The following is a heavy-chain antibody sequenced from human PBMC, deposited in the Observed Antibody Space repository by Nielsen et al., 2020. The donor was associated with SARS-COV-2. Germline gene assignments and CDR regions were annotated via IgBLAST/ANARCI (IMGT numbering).Heavy chain of an antibody. CDR1: GFTFDDYA. CDR2: ISWNSGSI. CDR3: ARVGRYYDSSGSIRAGAFDI. V-gene: IGHV3-9*01. D-gene: IGHD3-22*01. J-gene: IGHJ3*02. Sequence: SLKISCAASGFTFDDYAMHWVRQAPGKGLEWVSGISWNSGSIGYADSVKGRFTISRDNARNTLYLQMNRLRVEDTAVYYCARVGRYYDSSGSIRAGAFDIWGQGTMVTVSS.